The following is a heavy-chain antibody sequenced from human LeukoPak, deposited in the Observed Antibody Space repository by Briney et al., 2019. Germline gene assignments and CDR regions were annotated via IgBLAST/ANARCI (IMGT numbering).Heavy chain of an antibody. Sequence: GGSLRLSCAASGFTFSSYWMSWVRQAPGKGLEWVANIKQDGSEKYYVDSVKGRFTISRDNAKNSLYLQMNSLRAEDTAVYYCARAWRKYSSGWYAFWFDTWGQGTLVTVSS. CDR2: IKQDGSEK. V-gene: IGHV3-7*01. CDR1: GFTFSSYW. D-gene: IGHD6-19*01. J-gene: IGHJ5*02. CDR3: ARAWRKYSSGWYAFWFDT.